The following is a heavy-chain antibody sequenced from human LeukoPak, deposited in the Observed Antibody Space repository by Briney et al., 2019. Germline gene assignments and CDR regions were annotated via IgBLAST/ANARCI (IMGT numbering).Heavy chain of an antibody. D-gene: IGHD3-10*01. CDR2: INRGGDGT. V-gene: IGHV3-23*01. Sequence: GGSLRLSCAASGXTFNTFTMNWVRQAPGKGQEWVSAINRGGDGTYYADFVQGRFTISRDNSENTLYLRMNSLRPEDTATYYCAKGTERYREVSSFDSWGQGTQVTVSS. J-gene: IGHJ4*02. CDR1: GXTFNTFT. CDR3: AKGTERYREVSSFDS.